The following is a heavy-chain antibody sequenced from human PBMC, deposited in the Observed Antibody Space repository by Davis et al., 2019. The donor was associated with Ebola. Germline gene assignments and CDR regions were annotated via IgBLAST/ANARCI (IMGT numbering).Heavy chain of an antibody. CDR1: GGSFSDYY. Sequence: SETLSLTCAGSGGSFSDYYWTWIRQPPGKGLEWIGEINHSGSTKYSPSLNSRVTISVDTSKNQFSLKLTSVTAADTAIYYCARRYSGRYSYHYGMDVWGKGTTVTVSS. J-gene: IGHJ6*04. D-gene: IGHD1-26*01. CDR3: ARRYSGRYSYHYGMDV. V-gene: IGHV4-34*01. CDR2: INHSGST.